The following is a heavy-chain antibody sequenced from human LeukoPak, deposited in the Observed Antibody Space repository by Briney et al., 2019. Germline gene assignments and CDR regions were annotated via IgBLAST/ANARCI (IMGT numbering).Heavy chain of an antibody. CDR2: IYYSGST. V-gene: IGHV4-31*03. Sequence: PSETLSLTCTVSGGSISSGGYYWSWIRQHPGKGLEWIGYIYYSGSTYYNPSLKSRVTISVDTSKNQFSLKLSSVTAADTAVYYCARSPAPGLGDWYFDLWGRGTLVTVSS. CDR1: GGSISSGGYY. CDR3: ARSPAPGLGDWYFDL. D-gene: IGHD3-16*01. J-gene: IGHJ2*01.